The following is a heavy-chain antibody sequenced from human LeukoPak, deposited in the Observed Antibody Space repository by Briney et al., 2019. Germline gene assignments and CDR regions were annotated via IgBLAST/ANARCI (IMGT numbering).Heavy chain of an antibody. V-gene: IGHV1-18*01. D-gene: IGHD2-15*01. CDR2: ISAYNGNT. CDR3: AREDCSGGSCYYLNAY. CDR1: GYTFTSYG. Sequence: ASVKVSCKASGYTFTSYGISWVRQAPGQGLEWMGWISAYNGNTNYAQKLQGRVTMTTDTSTSTAYMELRSLRSDDTAVYYCAREDCSGGSCYYLNAYWGQGTLVTVSS. J-gene: IGHJ4*02.